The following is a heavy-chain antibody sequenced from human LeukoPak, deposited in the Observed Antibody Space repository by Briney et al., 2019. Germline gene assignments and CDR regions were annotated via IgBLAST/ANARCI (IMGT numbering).Heavy chain of an antibody. Sequence: HTGGSLRLSCAASGFTFSSYAMHWVRQAPGKGLEWVAVISYDGSNKSYADSVKGRFTISRDNSKNTLYLQMNSLRAEDTAVYYCAKGVAVAGTYFQRGGQGTLVTVSS. D-gene: IGHD6-19*01. CDR2: ISYDGSNK. V-gene: IGHV3-30*04. J-gene: IGHJ1*01. CDR1: GFTFSSYA. CDR3: AKGVAVAGTYFQR.